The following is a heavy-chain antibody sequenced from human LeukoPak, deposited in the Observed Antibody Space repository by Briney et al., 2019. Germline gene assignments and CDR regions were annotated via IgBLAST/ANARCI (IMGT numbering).Heavy chain of an antibody. Sequence: SETLSLTCTVSGGSIRSSSYYWGWIRQSPGKGLEWIGSIYYSGITYYNPSLKSRLTISVDTSKNQFSLKLSSVTAADTAVYYYGMGFSGGANYGGQRGGGIDYWGQGTLVTVSS. D-gene: IGHD2-15*01. CDR2: IYYSGIT. CDR1: GGSIRSSSYY. J-gene: IGHJ4*02. CDR3: GMGFSGGANYGGQRGGGIDY. V-gene: IGHV4-39*07.